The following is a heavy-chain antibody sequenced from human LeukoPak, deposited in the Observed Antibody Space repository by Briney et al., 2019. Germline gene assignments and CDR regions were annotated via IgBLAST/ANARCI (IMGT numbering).Heavy chain of an antibody. Sequence: ASMTLSCKASGFTFTGYYIHWVRQAPGQGREWMGWVIPNSGGTNYAQMFQGRVTMTRDTSLSTAYMELSWLRSDDTAVYYCARDSYGGNWSLGYWGQGTLVTVSS. CDR2: VIPNSGGT. D-gene: IGHD4-23*01. CDR3: ARDSYGGNWSLGY. CDR1: GFTFTGYY. J-gene: IGHJ4*02. V-gene: IGHV1-2*02.